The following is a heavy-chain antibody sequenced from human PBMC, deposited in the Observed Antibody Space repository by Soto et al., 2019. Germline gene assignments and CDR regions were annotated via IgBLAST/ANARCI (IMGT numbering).Heavy chain of an antibody. CDR2: INHSGST. Sequence: PSETLSLTCAVYGGSFSGYYWSWIRQPPGKGLEWIGEINHSGSTNYNPSLKSRVTISVDTSKNQFSLKLSSVTAADTAVYYCAGYCSSTSCKDYYMDVWGKGTTVTVSS. J-gene: IGHJ6*03. V-gene: IGHV4-34*01. CDR3: AGYCSSTSCKDYYMDV. CDR1: GGSFSGYY. D-gene: IGHD2-2*01.